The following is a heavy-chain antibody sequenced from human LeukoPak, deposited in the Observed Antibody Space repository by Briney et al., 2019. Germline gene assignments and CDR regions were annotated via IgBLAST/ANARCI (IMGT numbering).Heavy chain of an antibody. CDR2: IIPILGIA. J-gene: IGHJ3*02. CDR1: GGTFSSYA. CDR3: ARLNVSSGWSVSAFDI. Sequence: ASVKVSCKASGGTFSSYAISWVRQAPGQGLEWMGRIIPILGIANYAQKFQGRVTITADKSTSTAYMELSSLRSEDTAVYYCARLNVSSGWSVSAFDIWGQGTMVTVSS. V-gene: IGHV1-69*04. D-gene: IGHD6-19*01.